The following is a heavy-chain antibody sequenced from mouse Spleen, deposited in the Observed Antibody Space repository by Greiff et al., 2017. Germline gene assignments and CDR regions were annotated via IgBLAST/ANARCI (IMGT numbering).Heavy chain of an antibody. V-gene: IGHV1S130*01. CDR2: IHPNSGNT. CDR1: GYTFTSSW. D-gene: IGHD2-4*01. Sequence: QVQLKQSGSVLVRPGASVKLSCKASGYTFTSSWMHWAKQRPGQGLEWIGEIHPNSGNTNYNEKFKGKATLTVDTSSSTAYVDLSSLTSEDSAVYYCANYDYEAWFAYWGQGTLVTVSA. CDR3: ANYDYEAWFAY. J-gene: IGHJ3*01.